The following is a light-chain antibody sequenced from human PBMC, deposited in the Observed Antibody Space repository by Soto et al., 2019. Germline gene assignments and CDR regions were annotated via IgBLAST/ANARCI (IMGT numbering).Light chain of an antibody. V-gene: IGKV1-39*01. CDR3: QQSYSTTWT. CDR1: QGISTY. CDR2: AAS. Sequence: TQSPSSLSESAGDRVTITCRASQGISTYLNWYQQKPGKAPKLLIYAASSLQSGVPSRFSGSGSETDFTLTISSLQPEDFATYSCQQSYSTTWTFGQGTKVDIK. J-gene: IGKJ1*01.